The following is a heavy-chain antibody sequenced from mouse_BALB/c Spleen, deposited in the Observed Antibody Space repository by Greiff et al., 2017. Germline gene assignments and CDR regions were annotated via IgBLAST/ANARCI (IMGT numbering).Heavy chain of an antibody. CDR2: IYPSDSYT. V-gene: IGHV1-69*02. CDR1: GYTFTSYW. J-gene: IGHJ3*01. CDR3: TSGGYGRRSWFAD. Sequence: QVQLQQPGAELVRPGASVKLSCKASGYTFTSYWINWVKQRPGQGLEWIGNIYPSDSYTNYNQKFKDKATLTVDKSSSTAYMQLSSPTSEDSAVYYCTSGGYGRRSWFADWGQGTLVTVSA. D-gene: IGHD1-1*02.